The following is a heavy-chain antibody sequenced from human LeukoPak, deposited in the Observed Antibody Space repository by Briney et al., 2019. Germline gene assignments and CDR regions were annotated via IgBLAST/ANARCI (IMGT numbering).Heavy chain of an antibody. CDR1: GGSFSGYY. CDR3: AGMPDRGGYCSSTSCLYGMDV. V-gene: IGHV4-34*01. CDR2: INHSGST. D-gene: IGHD2-2*01. J-gene: IGHJ6*04. Sequence: PSETLSLTCAVYGGSFSGYYWSWIRQPPGKGLEWIGEINHSGSTNYNPSLKSRVTISVDTSKNQFSLKLSSVTAADTAVYYCAGMPDRGGYCSSTSCLYGMDVWGKGTTVTVSS.